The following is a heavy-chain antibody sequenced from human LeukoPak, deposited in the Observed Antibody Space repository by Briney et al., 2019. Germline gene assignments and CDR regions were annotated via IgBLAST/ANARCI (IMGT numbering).Heavy chain of an antibody. D-gene: IGHD1-7*01. J-gene: IGHJ3*02. Sequence: SETLSLTCTVSGGSISSASYYWSWIRQPAGKGLEWIGRIYTSGSTNYNPSLKSRVTISVDTSKNQFSLKLSSVTAADTAVYYCAGGYHPELLEDIWGQGTMVTVSS. V-gene: IGHV4-61*02. CDR1: GGSISSASYY. CDR3: AGGYHPELLEDI. CDR2: IYTSGST.